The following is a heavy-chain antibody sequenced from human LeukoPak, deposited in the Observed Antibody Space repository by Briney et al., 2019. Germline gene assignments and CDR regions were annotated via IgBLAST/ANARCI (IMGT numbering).Heavy chain of an antibody. J-gene: IGHJ6*03. CDR2: IYSSVST. V-gene: IGHV4-4*09. CDR3: ARQRCSGGSCYRVDQLYYMDV. Sequence: SETLSLTCTVSGDSINDYYLSWIRQPPGEGLEWIAYIYSSVSTNYNPSLKSRVTISIDTSKSQFSLKLTSVTAADAGVYYCARQRCSGGSCYRVDQLYYMDVWAKGPRSPSP. CDR1: GDSINDYY. D-gene: IGHD2-15*01.